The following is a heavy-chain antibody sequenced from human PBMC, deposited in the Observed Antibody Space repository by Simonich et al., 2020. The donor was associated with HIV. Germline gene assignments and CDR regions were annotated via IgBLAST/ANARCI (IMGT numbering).Heavy chain of an antibody. J-gene: IGHJ6*03. D-gene: IGHD1-26*01. CDR3: ARSSWENYFYMDV. Sequence: QVQLQQWGAGLLKPSETLSLTCTVSGGSITSSSYYWGWFRQPPGKGLEWIRTIFYRGITYYNASLKSRGTISVDTSKNQFSLKLISVTAADTAVYYCARSSWENYFYMDVWGIGTTVTVSS. V-gene: IGHV4-39*01. CDR1: GGSITSSSYY. CDR2: IFYRGIT.